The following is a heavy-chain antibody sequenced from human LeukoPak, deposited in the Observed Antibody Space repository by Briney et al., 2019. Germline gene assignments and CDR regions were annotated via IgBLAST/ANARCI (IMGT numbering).Heavy chain of an antibody. V-gene: IGHV4-59*08. D-gene: IGHD4-17*01. J-gene: IGHJ5*02. CDR2: IYYSGST. CDR3: ARYDYDDYLFDP. CDR1: GGSISSYY. Sequence: KPSETLSLTCTVSGGSISSYYWSWIRQPPGKGLEWIGYIYYSGSTNYNPSLKSRVTISVDTSKNQFSLKLSSVTAADTAVYYCARYDYDDYLFDPWGQGTLVTVSS.